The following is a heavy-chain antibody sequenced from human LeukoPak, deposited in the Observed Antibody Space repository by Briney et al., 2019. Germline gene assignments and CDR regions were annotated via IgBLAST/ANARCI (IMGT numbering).Heavy chain of an antibody. J-gene: IGHJ3*02. D-gene: IGHD2-15*01. CDR3: ARDPVRGIVVVVAATHDAFDI. V-gene: IGHV4-39*07. CDR1: GGSIGSSSYY. Sequence: SETLSLTCTVSGGSIGSSSYYWGWIRQPPGKGLEWIGSIYYSGSTYYNPSLKSRVTISVDTSKNQFSLKLSSVTAADTAVYYCARDPVRGIVVVVAATHDAFDIWGQGTMVTVSS. CDR2: IYYSGST.